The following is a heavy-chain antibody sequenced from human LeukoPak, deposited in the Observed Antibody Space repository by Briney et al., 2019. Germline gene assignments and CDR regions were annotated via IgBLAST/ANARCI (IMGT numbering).Heavy chain of an antibody. J-gene: IGHJ4*02. CDR1: GFTFDDHG. CDR3: AKERDSSGYYPSDY. CDR2: ISGSGGST. V-gene: IGHV3-23*01. D-gene: IGHD3-22*01. Sequence: GSLRLSCAASGFTFDDHGMSWVRQAPGKGLEWVSAISGSGGSTYYADSVKGRFAISRDNSKNTLYLQMNSLRAEDTAVYYCAKERDSSGYYPSDYWGQGTLVTVSS.